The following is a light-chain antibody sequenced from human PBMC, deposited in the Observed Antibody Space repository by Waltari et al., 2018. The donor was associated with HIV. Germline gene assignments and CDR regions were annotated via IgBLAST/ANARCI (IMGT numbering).Light chain of an antibody. CDR2: GAS. CDR3: QQYGSSPPYT. Sequence: LTVSPGGTVTLTCDSSAGPVTSGSFANWFQLKPGQPPRLLIYGASSRATGIPDRFSGSGSGTDFTLTISRLEPEDFAVYYCQQYGSSPPYTFGQGTKLEIK. J-gene: IGKJ2*01. CDR1: AGPVTSGS. V-gene: IGKV3-20*01.